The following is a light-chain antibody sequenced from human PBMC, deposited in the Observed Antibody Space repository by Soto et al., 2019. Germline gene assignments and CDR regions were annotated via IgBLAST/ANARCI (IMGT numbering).Light chain of an antibody. J-gene: IGLJ2*01. Sequence: QSALTQPPSASGSPGPSVTISCNGTSSDVGGYNYVSWYQQHPGKAPKLMIYEVSKRPSGVPDRFSGSKSGNTASLTVSGLQAEDEADYYCSSYAGSNNLVFGGGTKLTVL. CDR1: SSDVGGYNY. V-gene: IGLV2-8*01. CDR2: EVS. CDR3: SSYAGSNNLV.